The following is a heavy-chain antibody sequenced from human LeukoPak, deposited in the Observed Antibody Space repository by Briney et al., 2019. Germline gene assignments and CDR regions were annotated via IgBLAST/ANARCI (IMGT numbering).Heavy chain of an antibody. CDR3: ARETEWCYYDSSDCAVDY. CDR2: ISSSSSTI. CDR1: GFTFSSYS. D-gene: IGHD3-22*01. J-gene: IGHJ4*02. V-gene: IGHV3-48*01. Sequence: GGSLRLSCAASGFTFSSYSMNWVRQAPGKGLEWVSYISSSSSTIYYADSVKGRFTISRDNAKNSLYLQMNSLRAEDTAVYYCARETEWCYYDSSDCAVDYWGQGTLVTVSS.